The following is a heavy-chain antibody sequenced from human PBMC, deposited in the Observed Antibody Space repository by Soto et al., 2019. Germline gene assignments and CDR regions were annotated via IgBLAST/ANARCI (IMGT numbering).Heavy chain of an antibody. D-gene: IGHD2-15*01. V-gene: IGHV3-30*14. CDR1: GFTFSSYA. CDR2: ISYDGSNK. J-gene: IGHJ6*04. Sequence: GGSLRLSCAASGFTFSSYAMHWVRQAPGKGLEWVAVISYDGSNKYYADSVKGRFTISRDNSKNTLYLQMDSLRAEDTAVCYCARDDVLCDGGRCYGVPLDVWGKGTTVTVSS. CDR3: ARDDVLCDGGRCYGVPLDV.